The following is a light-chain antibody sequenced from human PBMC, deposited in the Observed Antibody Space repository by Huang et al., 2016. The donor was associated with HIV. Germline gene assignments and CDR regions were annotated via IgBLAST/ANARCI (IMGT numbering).Light chain of an antibody. CDR2: GAS. Sequence: EIVMTQSPATLSVSPGDRATLSCRASQSVSSNLAWYQQKPGQAPRLLIYGASTRATGIPARFSGSGSGTEFTLTISGLQSEDFAVYYCQQYNNWSWTFGQGTKVEIK. V-gene: IGKV3-15*01. CDR3: QQYNNWSWT. CDR1: QSVSSN. J-gene: IGKJ1*01.